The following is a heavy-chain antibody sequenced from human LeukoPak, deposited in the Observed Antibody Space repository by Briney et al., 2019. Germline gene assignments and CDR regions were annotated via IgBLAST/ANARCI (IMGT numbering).Heavy chain of an antibody. CDR1: GGSFSGYY. CDR2: ISHSGST. CDR3: ARHYSRAAAGTQIDY. Sequence: SGTLSLTCAVYGGSFSGYYWSWIRQPPGKGLEWIGEISHSGSTNYNPSLRSRVTISVDTSKNQFSLKLSSVTAADTAVYYCARHYSRAAAGTQIDYWGQGTLVTVSS. J-gene: IGHJ4*02. V-gene: IGHV4-34*01. D-gene: IGHD6-13*01.